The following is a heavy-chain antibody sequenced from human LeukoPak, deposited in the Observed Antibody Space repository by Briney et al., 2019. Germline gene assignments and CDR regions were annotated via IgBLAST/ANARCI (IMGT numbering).Heavy chain of an antibody. CDR2: ISSSSSSI. CDR3: ARDQGSGWWAY. CDR1: GFTFSNYK. V-gene: IGHV3-21*01. Sequence: GGSLRLSCAPSGFTFSNYKMHWVRQAPGKGLEWVSFISSSSSSIYYADSVKGRFTISRNNAKSSLYLQMNSLRAEDTAVYYCARDQGSGWWAYWGQGTLVTVSS. D-gene: IGHD6-19*01. J-gene: IGHJ1*01.